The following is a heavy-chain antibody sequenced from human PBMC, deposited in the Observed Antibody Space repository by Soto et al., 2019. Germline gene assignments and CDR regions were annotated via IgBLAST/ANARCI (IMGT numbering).Heavy chain of an antibody. V-gene: IGHV4-59*12. D-gene: IGHD6-19*01. CDR2: IYHSGST. CDR1: GGSISSYY. J-gene: IGHJ4*02. CDR3: ASGWYGFDY. Sequence: PSETLSLTCTVSGGSISSYYWSWIRQPPGKGLELIGYIYHSGSTNYNPSLKSRVTISVDKSKNQFSLKLSSVTAADTAVYYCASGWYGFDYWGQGTLVTAPQ.